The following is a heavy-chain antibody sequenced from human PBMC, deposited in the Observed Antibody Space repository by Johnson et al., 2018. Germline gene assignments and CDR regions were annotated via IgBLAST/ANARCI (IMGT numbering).Heavy chain of an antibody. D-gene: IGHD3-22*01. J-gene: IGHJ3*01. CDR1: GFTFSSYV. Sequence: QVQLVESGGGVVQPGRSLRLSCAASGFTFSSYVMHWVRQAPGKGLEWVALIWYDGTNKYYADSVKGRFTISRDNSKNTLYLQRNSLRAGDTAVYYCAREQGHGDSSGYAGPPGPSGFWGQGTMVTVSS. V-gene: IGHV3-33*01. CDR2: IWYDGTNK. CDR3: AREQGHGDSSGYAGPPGPSGF.